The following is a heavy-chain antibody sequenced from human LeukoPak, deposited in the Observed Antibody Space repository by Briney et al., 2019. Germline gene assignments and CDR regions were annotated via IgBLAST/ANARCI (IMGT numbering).Heavy chain of an antibody. CDR3: AKVGPLSYPYYYYMDV. D-gene: IGHD1-26*01. V-gene: IGHV3-30*02. CDR1: GFTFSSYG. J-gene: IGHJ6*03. Sequence: QPGGSLRLSCAASGFTFSSYGMSWVRQAPGKGLEWVAFIRYDGSNKYYADSVKGRFTISRDNSKNTLYLQMNSLRAEDTAVYYCAKVGPLSYPYYYYMDVWGKGTTVTISS. CDR2: IRYDGSNK.